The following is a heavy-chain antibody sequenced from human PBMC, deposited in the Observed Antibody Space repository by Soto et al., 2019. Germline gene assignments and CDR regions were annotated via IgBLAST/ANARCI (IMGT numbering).Heavy chain of an antibody. CDR1: GFTFSSYW. CDR2: IKQDGSEK. CDR3: AGVILNVLRFLEWLPATNYYYYMDV. J-gene: IGHJ6*03. V-gene: IGHV3-7*01. D-gene: IGHD3-3*01. Sequence: PGGSLRLSCAASGFTFSSYWMSWVRQAPGKGLEWVANIKQDGSEKYYVDSVKGRFTISRDNAKNSLYLQMNSLRAEDTAVYYCAGVILNVLRFLEWLPATNYYYYMDVWGKGTTVTVSS.